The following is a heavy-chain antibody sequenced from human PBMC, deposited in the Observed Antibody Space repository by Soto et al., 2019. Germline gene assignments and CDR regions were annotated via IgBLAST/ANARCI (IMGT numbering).Heavy chain of an antibody. J-gene: IGHJ4*02. D-gene: IGHD3-22*01. V-gene: IGHV4-31*03. CDR3: ARCDYYDSSVYYYFFDS. CDR1: GGSISSCGYY. Sequence: QVQLQASGPGLVKPSQTLSLTCTVSGGSISSCGYYWRWIRQHPGKCLEWIGYIYYSGSTYYNPSLKSRVTMSVDTSKNQFSLKLSSVAAEDTAGHYCARCDYYDSSVYYYFFDSLGQGTLVTVSS. CDR2: IYYSGST.